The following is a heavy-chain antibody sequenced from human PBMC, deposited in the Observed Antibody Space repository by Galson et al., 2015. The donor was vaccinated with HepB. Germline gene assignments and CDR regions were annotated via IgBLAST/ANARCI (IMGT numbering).Heavy chain of an antibody. CDR1: GGSFSGYY. CDR2: INHSGST. CDR3: ARVSRSSGAFDI. Sequence: LSLTRAVYGGSFSGYYWSWIRQPPGKGLEWIGEINHSGSTNYNPSLKSRVTISVDTSKNQFSLKLSSVTAADTAVYYCARVSRSSGAFDIWGQGTMVTVSS. D-gene: IGHD6-6*01. V-gene: IGHV4-34*01. J-gene: IGHJ3*02.